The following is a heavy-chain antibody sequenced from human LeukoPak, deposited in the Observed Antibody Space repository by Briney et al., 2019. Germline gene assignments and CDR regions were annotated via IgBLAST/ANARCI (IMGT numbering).Heavy chain of an antibody. Sequence: PSETLSLTCTVSGGSVSSGSYYWSWTRQPPGKGLEWIGYIYYSGSTNYNPSLKSRVTISVDTSKNQFSLKLSSVTAADTAVYYCARSRRYYDILTGAHTLYYFDYWGQGTLVTVSS. CDR3: ARSRRYYDILTGAHTLYYFDY. CDR2: IYYSGST. J-gene: IGHJ4*02. CDR1: GGSVSSGSYY. D-gene: IGHD3-9*01. V-gene: IGHV4-61*01.